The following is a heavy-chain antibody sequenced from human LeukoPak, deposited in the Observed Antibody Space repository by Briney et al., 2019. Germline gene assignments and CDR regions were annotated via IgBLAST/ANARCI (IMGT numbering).Heavy chain of an antibody. Sequence: GGSLRLSCAASGFTFSSYDMHWVRQATGKGLEWVSAIGTAGDTYYPGSVKGRFTISRENAKNSLYLQMNSLRAGDTAVYYCARGTFGEALIDYWGQGTLVTVSS. CDR3: ARGTFGEALIDY. CDR1: GFTFSSYD. CDR2: IGTAGDT. D-gene: IGHD3-10*01. J-gene: IGHJ4*02. V-gene: IGHV3-13*01.